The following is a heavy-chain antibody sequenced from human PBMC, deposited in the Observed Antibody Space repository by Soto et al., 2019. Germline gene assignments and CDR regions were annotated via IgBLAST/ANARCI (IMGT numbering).Heavy chain of an antibody. J-gene: IGHJ5*02. CDR3: ERGIPTPAIGAAGAWLTCLDX. CDR1: GGSISSRNW. V-gene: IGHV4-4*02. Sequence: AGTLSLTCAVSGGSISSRNWCSWVRQPPGNGLYWIGEIYHSGSTNYNASLKSRVTISVDKSKNQFSLKLSSVTAADTAVYYCERGIPTPAIGAAGAWLTCLDXRGQGTTVTV. CDR2: IYHSGST. D-gene: IGHD6-13*01.